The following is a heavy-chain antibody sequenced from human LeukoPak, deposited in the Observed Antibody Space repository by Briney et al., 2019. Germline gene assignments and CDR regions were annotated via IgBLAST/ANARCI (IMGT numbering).Heavy chain of an antibody. Sequence: SETLSLTCTVSGSSISSGYYWGWIRQPPGKGLEWIGSIYHSGSTYYNPSLKSRVTISVDTSKNQFSLKLSSVTAADTAVYYCARVTYSSSSPGLDYWGQGTLVTVSS. D-gene: IGHD6-6*01. CDR2: IYHSGST. CDR3: ARVTYSSSSPGLDY. CDR1: GSSISSGYY. V-gene: IGHV4-38-2*02. J-gene: IGHJ4*02.